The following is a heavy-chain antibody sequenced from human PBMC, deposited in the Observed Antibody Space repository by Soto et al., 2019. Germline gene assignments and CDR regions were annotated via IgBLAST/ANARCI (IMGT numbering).Heavy chain of an antibody. CDR3: AKDLYSSSWYSYDVGMDV. D-gene: IGHD6-13*01. Sequence: QVQLVESGGGVVQPGRSLRLSCAASGFTFSSYGMHWVRQAPGKGLERVAVISYDGSNKYYADSVKGRFTISRDNSKNTLYLQMNSLRAEDTAVYYCAKDLYSSSWYSYDVGMDVWGQGTTVTVSS. V-gene: IGHV3-30*18. CDR1: GFTFSSYG. J-gene: IGHJ6*02. CDR2: ISYDGSNK.